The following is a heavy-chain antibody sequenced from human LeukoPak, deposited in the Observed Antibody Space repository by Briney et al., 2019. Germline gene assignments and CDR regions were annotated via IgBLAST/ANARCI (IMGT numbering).Heavy chain of an antibody. CDR2: ISGSGGST. V-gene: IGHV3-23*01. J-gene: IGHJ4*02. CDR3: AKRGVVIRVILVGFHKEAYYFDS. Sequence: GGCLTLSCAVSGITLSNYGMSWVRQAPGKGLEWVAGISGSGGSTNYADSVKGRFTISRDNPKNTLFLQMKSLRAEDTAVYFCAKRGVVIRVILVGFHKEAYYFDSWGQGALVTVSS. CDR1: GITLSNYG. D-gene: IGHD3-22*01.